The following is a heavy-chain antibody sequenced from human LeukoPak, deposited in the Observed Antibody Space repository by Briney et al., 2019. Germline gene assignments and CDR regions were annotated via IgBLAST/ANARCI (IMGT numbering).Heavy chain of an antibody. D-gene: IGHD3-10*01. CDR1: GFTFDDYT. CDR3: AKDISRVITMVRE. CDR2: ISWNSGSI. J-gene: IGHJ4*02. V-gene: IGHV3-9*01. Sequence: GGSLRLSCAASGFTFDDYTMHWVRQAPGKGLEWVSGISWNSGSIGYADSVKGRFTISRDNAKNSLYLQMNSLRAEDTALYYCAKDISRVITMVREWGQGTLVTVSS.